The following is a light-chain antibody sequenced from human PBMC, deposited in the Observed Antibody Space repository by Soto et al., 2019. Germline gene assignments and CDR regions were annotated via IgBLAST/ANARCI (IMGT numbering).Light chain of an antibody. Sequence: ESVFTQSQATLSLCPGERATLSCRASQSVSSYLAWYQQKPGQAPRLLIYDASNRATGIPARFSGSGSGTDFTLTISSLEPEDFAVYYCQQRSNWPLTFGGGTKVDIK. CDR1: QSVSSY. J-gene: IGKJ4*01. V-gene: IGKV3-11*01. CDR3: QQRSNWPLT. CDR2: DAS.